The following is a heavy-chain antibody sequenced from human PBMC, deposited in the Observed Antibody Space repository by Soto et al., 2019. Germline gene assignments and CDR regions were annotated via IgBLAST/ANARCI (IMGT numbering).Heavy chain of an antibody. CDR2: INSDGSST. CDR3: ARGFNDRYSYGFIRPLIDPYGMDV. D-gene: IGHD5-18*01. J-gene: IGHJ6*02. CDR1: GFTFSSYW. Sequence: GGSLRLSCAASGFTFSSYWMHWVRQAPGKGLVWVSRINSDGSSTSYADSVKGRFTISRDNAKNTLYLQMNSLRAEDTAVYYCARGFNDRYSYGFIRPLIDPYGMDVWGQGTTVTVSS. V-gene: IGHV3-74*01.